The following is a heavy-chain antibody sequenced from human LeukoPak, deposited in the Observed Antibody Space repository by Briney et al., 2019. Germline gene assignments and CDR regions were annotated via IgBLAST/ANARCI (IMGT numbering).Heavy chain of an antibody. J-gene: IGHJ6*02. CDR1: GYSLSDLS. V-gene: IGHV1-24*01. D-gene: IGHD1-1*01. CDR2: FDPEDGKI. CDR3: ATVHDPPPVYRYHYLGMDV. Sequence: ASVKVSCKVSGYSLSDLSVNWVRQAPGEGLEWMGGFDPEDGKIFHTQKFQGRVTVTGDTSRDTAYLELRSLRSEDTAVYYCATVHDPPPVYRYHYLGMDVWGLGTTVIVSS.